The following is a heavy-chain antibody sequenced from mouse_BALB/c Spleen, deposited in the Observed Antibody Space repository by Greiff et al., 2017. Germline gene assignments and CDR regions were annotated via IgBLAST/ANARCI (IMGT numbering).Heavy chain of an antibody. CDR1: GYTFTSYW. CDR3: ARWDYDEFAY. CDR2: IYPGDGDT. D-gene: IGHD2-4*01. V-gene: IGHV1-87*01. Sequence: VQLQQSGAELARPGASVKLSCKASGYTFTSYWMQWVKQRPGQGLEWIGAIYPGDGDTRYTQKFKGKATLTADKSSSTAYMQLSSLASEDSAVYYCARWDYDEFAYWGQGTLVTVSA. J-gene: IGHJ3*01.